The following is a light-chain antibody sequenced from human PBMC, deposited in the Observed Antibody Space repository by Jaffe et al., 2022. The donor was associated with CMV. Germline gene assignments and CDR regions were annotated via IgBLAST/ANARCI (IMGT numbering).Light chain of an antibody. J-gene: IGKJ1*01. CDR3: MQALQASWT. Sequence: DVVMTQSPLSLPVTPGEPASISCRSSQSLLHTTGYNYLHWYLQKPGQSPQLLIYLGSNRASGVPDRFSGSGSGTDFTLKISRVEAEDVGVYYCMQALQASWTFGQGTKVEIK. CDR2: LGS. CDR1: QSLLHTTGYNY. V-gene: IGKV2-28*01.